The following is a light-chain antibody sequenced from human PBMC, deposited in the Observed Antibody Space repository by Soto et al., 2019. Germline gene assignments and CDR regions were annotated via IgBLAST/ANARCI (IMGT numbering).Light chain of an antibody. J-gene: IGKJ1*01. CDR2: GAS. V-gene: IGKV3-20*01. CDR3: QQYGSSGT. Sequence: EIVLTQSPGILSLSPGERATLSCRASQSVSSDLAWYHQKPGQAPRLLIYGASNRATGIPDRFSGSGSGTDFTLTISRLEPEDFAVYYCQQYGSSGTFGQGTKVDI. CDR1: QSVSSD.